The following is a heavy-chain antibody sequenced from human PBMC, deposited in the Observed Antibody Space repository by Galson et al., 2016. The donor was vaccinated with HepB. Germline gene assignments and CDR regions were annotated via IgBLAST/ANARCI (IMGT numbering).Heavy chain of an antibody. Sequence: SLRLSCAASGFTVSSCGMHWVRRAPGKGLEWLAVITYDGTEKHYRDSVKGRFTISRDISKNTVSLQMDSLRAEDTAVNYCVKESASGYYRTSDDWGQGNLVAVSS. CDR1: GFTVSSCG. CDR2: ITYDGTEK. CDR3: VKESASGYYRTSDD. J-gene: IGHJ4*02. D-gene: IGHD3-22*01. V-gene: IGHV3-30*18.